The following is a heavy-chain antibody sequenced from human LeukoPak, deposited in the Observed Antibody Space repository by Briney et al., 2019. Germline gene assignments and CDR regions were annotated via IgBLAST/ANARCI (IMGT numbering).Heavy chain of an antibody. CDR2: FTSGGST. D-gene: IGHD1-1*01. CDR3: AKDRTTSSRIFDY. Sequence: PGGSLRLSCAASGFTFSSYTMNWVRQAPGKGLEWVSGFTSGGSTYYADSVKGRFTISRDSSKNTLYLQMNSLSAEDTAVYYCAKDRTTSSRIFDYWGQGTLVTVSS. V-gene: IGHV3-23*01. CDR1: GFTFSSYT. J-gene: IGHJ4*02.